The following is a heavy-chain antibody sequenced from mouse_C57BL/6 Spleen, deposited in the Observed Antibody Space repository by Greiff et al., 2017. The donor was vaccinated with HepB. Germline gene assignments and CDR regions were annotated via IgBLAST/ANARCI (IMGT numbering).Heavy chain of an antibody. CDR3: ARVDYSNYGYAMDY. D-gene: IGHD2-5*01. V-gene: IGHV1-64*01. CDR1: GYTFTSYW. CDR2: IHPNSGST. Sequence: VQGVESGAELVKPGASVKLSCKASGYTFTSYWMHWVKQRPGQGLEWIGMIHPNSGSTNYNEKFKSKATLTVDKSSSTAYMQLSSLTSEDSAVYYCARVDYSNYGYAMDYWGQGTSVTVSS. J-gene: IGHJ4*01.